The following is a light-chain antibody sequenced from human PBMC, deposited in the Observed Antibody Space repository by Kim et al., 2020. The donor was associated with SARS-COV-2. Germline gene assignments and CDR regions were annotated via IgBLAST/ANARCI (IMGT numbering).Light chain of an antibody. V-gene: IGKV3-20*01. CDR2: DAS. J-gene: IGKJ1*01. Sequence: PPGERATLSCRASQTVTSNYLAWYQQKPGQAPRLLIYDASSRATGIPGRFSGSGSGTDFTLTISRLEPEDFAVYYCQQYGSSRWTFGQGTKVDIK. CDR3: QQYGSSRWT. CDR1: QTVTSNY.